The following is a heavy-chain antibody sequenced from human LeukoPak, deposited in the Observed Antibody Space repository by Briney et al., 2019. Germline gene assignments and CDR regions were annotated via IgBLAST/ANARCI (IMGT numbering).Heavy chain of an antibody. CDR1: GGSFSGYY. J-gene: IGHJ4*02. Sequence: KPSETLSLTCAVYGGSFSGYYWSWIRQPPGKGLEWIGEINHSGSTNYNPSLKSRVTISVDTSKNQFSLKLSSVTAADTAVYYCARVDGVGATNFDYWGQGTLVTVSS. V-gene: IGHV4-34*01. CDR3: ARVDGVGATNFDY. CDR2: INHSGST. D-gene: IGHD1-26*01.